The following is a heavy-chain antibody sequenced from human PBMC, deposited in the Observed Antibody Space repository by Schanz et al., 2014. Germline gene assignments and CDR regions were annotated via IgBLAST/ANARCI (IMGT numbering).Heavy chain of an antibody. CDR2: ISASGGDT. V-gene: IGHV3-23*04. Sequence: DVQLVESGGGLVQPGKSLRLSCAASEFTFSTDAMSWVRQAPGKGLEWLSVISASGGDTYYADSVKGRFTISRDNSKNTLYLQMNSLRAEDTAVYYCAKVRYSSGWRGDYFDEWGQGTLVTVAS. J-gene: IGHJ4*02. CDR1: EFTFSTDA. CDR3: AKVRYSSGWRGDYFDE. D-gene: IGHD6-25*01.